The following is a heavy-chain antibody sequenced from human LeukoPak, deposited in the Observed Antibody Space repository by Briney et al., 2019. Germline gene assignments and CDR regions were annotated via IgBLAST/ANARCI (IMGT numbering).Heavy chain of an antibody. V-gene: IGHV1-69*06. Sequence: SVKVSCKASGGTFISYAISWVRQAPGQGLEWMGGIIPIFGTANYAQKFQGRVTITADKSTSTAYMELSSLRSEDTAVYYCARDLVAARGGSGWFDPWGQGTLVTVSS. CDR2: IIPIFGTA. CDR1: GGTFISYA. D-gene: IGHD6-6*01. J-gene: IGHJ5*02. CDR3: ARDLVAARGGSGWFDP.